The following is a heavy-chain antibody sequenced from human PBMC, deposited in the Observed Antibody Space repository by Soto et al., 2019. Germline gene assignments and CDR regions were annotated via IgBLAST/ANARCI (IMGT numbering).Heavy chain of an antibody. J-gene: IGHJ5*02. D-gene: IGHD4-4*01. CDR2: SIPTFGTA. Sequence: QVQLVQSGAEVKKPGSSVKVSCKASGGTFSDYAINWVRQAPGQGLEWMGGSIPTFGTASYAQKFQGRVTITADESTNTAYMELSNLRSEDTAVYYCARGRGLGAAYRGFDPWGQGTLVTVSS. CDR3: ARGRGLGAAYRGFDP. V-gene: IGHV1-69*01. CDR1: GGTFSDYA.